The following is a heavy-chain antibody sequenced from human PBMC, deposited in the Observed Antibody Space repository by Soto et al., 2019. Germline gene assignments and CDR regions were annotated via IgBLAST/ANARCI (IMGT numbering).Heavy chain of an antibody. CDR1: GFTVTSHY. V-gene: IGHV3-66*01. D-gene: IGHD6-19*01. CDR2: IYSGGST. J-gene: IGHJ3*02. CDR3: ARSEQWLVSAFDI. Sequence: GGSLRLSCAASGFTVTSHYMSWVRQAPGKGLEWVSVIYSGGSTYYAVSVKGRFTISRDNSKNTLYLQMNSLRAEDTAVYYCARSEQWLVSAFDIWGQGTMVTVSS.